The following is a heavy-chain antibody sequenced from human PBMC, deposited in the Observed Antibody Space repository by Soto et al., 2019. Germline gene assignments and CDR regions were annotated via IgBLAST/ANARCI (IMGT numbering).Heavy chain of an antibody. CDR2: INAGNGNT. CDR1: GYTFTSYA. J-gene: IGHJ6*02. CDR3: ARDPRGWWLIDQYYYNGMDV. V-gene: IGHV1-3*01. D-gene: IGHD2-15*01. Sequence: ASVKVSCKASGYTFTSYAMHWVRQAPGQRLEWMGWINAGNGNTKYSQKFQGRVTITRDTSASTAYMELSSLRSEDTAVYYCARDPRGWWLIDQYYYNGMDVWGQGPTVTVSS.